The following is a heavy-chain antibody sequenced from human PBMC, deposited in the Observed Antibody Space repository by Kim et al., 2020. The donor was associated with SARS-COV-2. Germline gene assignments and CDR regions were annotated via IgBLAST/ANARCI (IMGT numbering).Heavy chain of an antibody. D-gene: IGHD6-13*01. V-gene: IGHV3-33*06. Sequence: GGSLRLSCAASGFTFSSYGMHWVRQAPGKGLEWVAAIWDDGGNTYYADSVKGRFTISRDNSKNTLYLQMNSLRAEDTAVYYCAKDQVPPGYSRSWLYYYYYGRDVWGQGTTVTVSS. CDR2: IWDDGGNT. J-gene: IGHJ6*02. CDR3: AKDQVPPGYSRSWLYYYYYGRDV. CDR1: GFTFSSYG.